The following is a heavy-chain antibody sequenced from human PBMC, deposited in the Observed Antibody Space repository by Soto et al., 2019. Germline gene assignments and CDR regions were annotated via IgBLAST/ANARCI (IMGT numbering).Heavy chain of an antibody. CDR1: GGSISSSSYY. CDR2: IYYSGST. CDR3: ARKVSSSGTGHYYYYGMDV. V-gene: IGHV4-39*01. Sequence: SETLSLTCTVSGGSISSSSYYWGWIRQPPGKGLEWIGSIYYSGSTYYNPSLKSRVTISVDTSKNQFSLKLSSVTAADTAVYYCARKVSSSGTGHYYYYGMDVWGQGTTVTVSS. J-gene: IGHJ6*02. D-gene: IGHD6-13*01.